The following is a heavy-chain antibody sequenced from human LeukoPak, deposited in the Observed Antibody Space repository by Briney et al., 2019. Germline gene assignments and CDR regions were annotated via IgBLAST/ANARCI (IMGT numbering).Heavy chain of an antibody. Sequence: GGSLRLSCAASRFIFSSTGMHWVRRAPGKGLEWVAFIRYDGSDKYYVDSVKGRFNISRDNSKNTLYLQMSSLRPDDTAVYYCVRDSSVGAAYFDFWGQGALVTVSS. CDR2: IRYDGSDK. V-gene: IGHV3-30*02. D-gene: IGHD2-15*01. J-gene: IGHJ4*02. CDR1: RFIFSSTG. CDR3: VRDSSVGAAYFDF.